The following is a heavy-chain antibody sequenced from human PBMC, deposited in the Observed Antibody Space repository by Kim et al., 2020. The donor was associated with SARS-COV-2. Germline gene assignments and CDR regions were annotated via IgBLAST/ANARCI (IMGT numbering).Heavy chain of an antibody. V-gene: IGHV3-7*01. Sequence: GGSLRLSCAASGFTFSSYWMSWVRQAPGKGLEWVANINQDGSEKYYVDSVKGRFTISRDNAKNSLYLQMNSLRAEDTAVYYCWGVRGVITLRYYYYYGMDVWGQGTTVTVSS. CDR2: INQDGSEK. J-gene: IGHJ6*02. CDR1: GFTFSSYW. CDR3: WGVRGVITLRYYYYYGMDV. D-gene: IGHD3-10*01.